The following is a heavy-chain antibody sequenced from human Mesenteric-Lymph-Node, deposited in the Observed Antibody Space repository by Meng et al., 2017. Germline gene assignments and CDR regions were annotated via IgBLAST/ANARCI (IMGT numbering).Heavy chain of an antibody. CDR2: INTITGIP. D-gene: IGHD3-9*01. J-gene: IGHJ4*02. CDR3: AIGDDILTGYYWIVY. Sequence: VHLVQAGREVRKLRSSMKVSCNASGYTFTSYDINGVRQATGQGLEWMGWINTITGIPTYAQDFTGRFVFSLDTSVSTAYLQISSLKAEDTAVFYCAIGDDILTGYYWIVYWGQGTLVTVSS. CDR1: GYTFTSYD. V-gene: IGHV7-4-1*02.